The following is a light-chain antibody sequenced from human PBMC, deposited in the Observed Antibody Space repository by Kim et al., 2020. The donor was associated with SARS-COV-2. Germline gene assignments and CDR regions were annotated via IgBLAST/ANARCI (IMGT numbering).Light chain of an antibody. CDR2: GAS. Sequence: EIVMTQSPASLSVSPGERVILSCRASQDIRNNLAWYQQKPGQAPRLLIHGASIRATGIPARFSGSGSETEFTLTISSLQSEDCAVYYCQQYEICPPLTFGGGTKVDIK. CDR1: QDIRNN. V-gene: IGKV3-15*01. CDR3: QQYEICPPLT. J-gene: IGKJ4*01.